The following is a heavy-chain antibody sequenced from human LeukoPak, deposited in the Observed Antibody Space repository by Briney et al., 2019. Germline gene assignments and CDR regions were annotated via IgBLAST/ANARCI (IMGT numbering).Heavy chain of an antibody. CDR2: IYWDDDK. CDR1: GFSLSTSAVG. V-gene: IGHV2-5*02. D-gene: IGHD4-17*01. CDR3: AYIFTVTTVFGFYV. J-gene: IGHJ3*01. Sequence: SGPTLVNATETLTLTFTFSGFSLSTSAVGVGWIRQPPGKALEWLSLIYWDDDKRYSPSLRSRLTITKDASKNQVVLTMTNMDPVDTDTYYCAYIFTVTTVFGFYVGGQGKMVTVSS.